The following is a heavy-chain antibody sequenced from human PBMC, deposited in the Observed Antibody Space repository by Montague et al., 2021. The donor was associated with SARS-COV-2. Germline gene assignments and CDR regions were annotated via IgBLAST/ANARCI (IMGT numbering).Heavy chain of an antibody. CDR3: ARAQNTCFIANCVNYFDL. J-gene: IGHJ4*02. V-gene: IGHV4-59*01. Sequence: SETLSLTCSVSGGSTINYYWTWIRQSPGKGLQLIGYIFYTGSTKFNPSLKSRVSMSLDTSKNHFSLRLSAVTAADTASYYCARAQNTCFIANCVNYFDLWGLGALVTVSS. D-gene: IGHD2-15*01. CDR1: GGSTINYY. CDR2: IFYTGST.